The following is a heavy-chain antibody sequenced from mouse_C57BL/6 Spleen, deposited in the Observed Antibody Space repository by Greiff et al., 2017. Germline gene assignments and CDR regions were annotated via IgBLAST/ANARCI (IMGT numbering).Heavy chain of an antibody. Sequence: DVMLVESGGGLVKPGGSLKLSCAASGFTFSDYGMHWVRQAPEKGLEWVAYISSGSSTIYYADTVKGRFTISRDNAKNTLFLQMTSLRSEDTAMDYCARPYGNRYYFDYWGQGTTLTVSS. CDR2: ISSGSSTI. CDR3: ARPYGNRYYFDY. CDR1: GFTFSDYG. V-gene: IGHV5-17*01. J-gene: IGHJ2*01. D-gene: IGHD2-1*01.